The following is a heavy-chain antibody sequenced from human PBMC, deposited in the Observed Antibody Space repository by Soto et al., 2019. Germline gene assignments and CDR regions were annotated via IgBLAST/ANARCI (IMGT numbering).Heavy chain of an antibody. Sequence: HVQLVQSGAGLKKPGSSVKVSCKASGDTFSFYTINWVRQAPGLGLEWMGRVNPILSMSNYAQKFQGRVTMTADKSTSTAYMELRSLRSEDTAFYYCATSSGSGYRAFDYWGQGALVTVSS. V-gene: IGHV1-69*02. D-gene: IGHD3-10*01. J-gene: IGHJ4*02. CDR1: GDTFSFYT. CDR3: ATSSGSGYRAFDY. CDR2: VNPILSMS.